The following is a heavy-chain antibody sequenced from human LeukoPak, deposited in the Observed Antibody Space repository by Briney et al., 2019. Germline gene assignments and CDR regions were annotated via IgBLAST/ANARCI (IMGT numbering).Heavy chain of an antibody. CDR1: GGSISSSSYY. CDR2: IYYSGST. J-gene: IGHJ5*02. Sequence: KTSETLSLTCTVSGGSISSSSYYWGWIRQPPGKGLEWIGSIYYSGSTYYNPSLKSRVTISVDTSKNQFSLKLSSVTAADTAVYYCAREPRSYGRGVDPWGQGTLVTVSS. CDR3: AREPRSYGRGVDP. V-gene: IGHV4-39*07. D-gene: IGHD1-26*01.